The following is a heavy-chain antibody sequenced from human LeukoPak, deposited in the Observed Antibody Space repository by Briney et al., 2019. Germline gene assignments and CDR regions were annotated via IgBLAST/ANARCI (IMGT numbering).Heavy chain of an antibody. CDR3: ARTRYCISTSCYFDY. V-gene: IGHV4-59*01. D-gene: IGHD2-2*01. CDR1: GGSISNYY. CDR2: IYYSGST. Sequence: PSETLSLTCTVSGGSISNYYWSWIRQPSGKGLEWIGYIYYSGSTKYNPSLKSRVTISVDTSKNQFSLELSSVTAADTAVYYCARTRYCISTSCYFDYWGQGTLVTASS. J-gene: IGHJ4*02.